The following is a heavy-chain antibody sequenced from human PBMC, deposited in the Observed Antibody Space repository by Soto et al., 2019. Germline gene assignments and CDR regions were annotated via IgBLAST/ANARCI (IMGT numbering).Heavy chain of an antibody. V-gene: IGHV5-51*01. Sequence: YCRGCKYSITRYWIVYEIKMPGKGLEWMGIIYPGDSDTRYSPSFQGQVTISADKSISTAYLKWSSLKASDTAMYYCARQPYYYYMDVWDKGTTVTVSS. CDR3: ARQPYYYYMDV. CDR1: KYSITRYW. CDR2: IYPGDSDT. J-gene: IGHJ6*03.